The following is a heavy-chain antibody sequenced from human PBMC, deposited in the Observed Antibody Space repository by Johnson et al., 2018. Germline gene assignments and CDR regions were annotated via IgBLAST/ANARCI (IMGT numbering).Heavy chain of an antibody. V-gene: IGHV3-74*01. CDR3: AKCMYDTLPEYFQH. Sequence: AQLQESGGGLVQPGGSLRLSCAASGFTFSSYWMHWVRQAPGKGLVWVSRINSDGSSTSYADSVKGRFTISRDNTKNTLYLQMNSLRAEGTAVYYCAKCMYDTLPEYFQHWGQGTLVTVSS. CDR1: GFTFSSYW. J-gene: IGHJ1*01. D-gene: IGHD3-9*01. CDR2: INSDGSST.